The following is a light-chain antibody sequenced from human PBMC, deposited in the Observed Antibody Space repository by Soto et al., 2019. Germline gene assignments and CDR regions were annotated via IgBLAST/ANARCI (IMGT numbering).Light chain of an antibody. CDR3: QQSYSTPWT. CDR2: TVS. Sequence: DIQMTQSPSSLSASVGDRVTITCRASQSIRTYLNWYQQKPGKAPNLLIYTVSNLQSGVSSRFTGSGSGTEFTLTISSLQPEDFGTYFCQQSYSTPWTFAQGTKVEIK. J-gene: IGKJ1*01. CDR1: QSIRTY. V-gene: IGKV1-39*01.